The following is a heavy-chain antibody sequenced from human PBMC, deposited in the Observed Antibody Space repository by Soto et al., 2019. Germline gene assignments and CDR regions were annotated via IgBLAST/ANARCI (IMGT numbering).Heavy chain of an antibody. J-gene: IGHJ3*02. CDR1: GFTFSSYG. D-gene: IGHD2-15*01. CDR3: ARLYCRGGSCYSGDAFDI. V-gene: IGHV3-21*01. Sequence: NPGGSLRLSCAASGFTFSSYGMNWVRQAPGKGLEWVSSISTSTSYIYYADSGKGRFTISRDNAKNSVYLQMNSLRAEDTAVYYCARLYCRGGSCYSGDAFDIWGQGTMVTVSS. CDR2: ISTSTSYI.